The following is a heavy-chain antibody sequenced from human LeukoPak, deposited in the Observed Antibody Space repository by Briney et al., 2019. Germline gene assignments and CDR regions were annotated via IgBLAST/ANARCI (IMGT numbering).Heavy chain of an antibody. V-gene: IGHV3-30-3*01. D-gene: IGHD3-22*01. CDR2: MSSDGNAM. J-gene: IGHJ4*02. Sequence: GGSLRLSCAASGFTFTAYLIHWVRQAPGKGLEWVAVMSSDGNAMFYADSVKGRFTISRHNSKNTLYLQMNSLRAEDTAVYYCVRESEYDHSASFDYWGQGTLVTVSS. CDR3: VRESEYDHSASFDY. CDR1: GFTFTAYL.